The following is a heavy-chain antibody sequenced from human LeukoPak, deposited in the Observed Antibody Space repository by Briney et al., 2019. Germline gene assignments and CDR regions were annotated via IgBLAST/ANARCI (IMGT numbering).Heavy chain of an antibody. J-gene: IGHJ4*02. V-gene: IGHV4-31*03. D-gene: IGHD5-12*01. CDR3: ARMGSRDTRVATRADY. CDR2: IYYSGST. CDR1: GGSISSGGYY. Sequence: SETLSLNCTVSGGSISSGGYYWSWIRQHPGKVLEWIGYIYYSGSTYYNPSLKSRVTISVDTSKNQFSLKLSSVTAADTAVYYCARMGSRDTRVATRADYWGQGTLVTVFS.